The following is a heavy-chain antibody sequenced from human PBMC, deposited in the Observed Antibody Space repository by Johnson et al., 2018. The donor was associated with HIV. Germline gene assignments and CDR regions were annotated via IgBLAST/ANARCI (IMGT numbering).Heavy chain of an antibody. CDR2: IGAAGDT. Sequence: VQLVESGGGVVQPERSLRLSCAASGFTFSSYGMHWVRQAPGKGLEWVAVIGAAGDTYYRDSVKGRFTISRENAKNSLYLQMTTLRAEDTAVYYCVRGSGSYYLVKGAFDSWGQGPMVTVSS. D-gene: IGHD1-26*01. CDR3: VRGSGSYYLVKGAFDS. CDR1: GFTFSSYG. V-gene: IGHV3-13*01. J-gene: IGHJ3*02.